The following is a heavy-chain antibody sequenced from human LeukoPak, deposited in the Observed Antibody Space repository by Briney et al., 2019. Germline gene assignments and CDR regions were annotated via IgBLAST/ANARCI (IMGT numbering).Heavy chain of an antibody. CDR1: GFTVNNAW. CDR2: IKSKTDGGTT. V-gene: IGHV3-15*01. Sequence: GGSLRLSCAASGFTVNNAWMSWVRQAPGKGLEWVGRIKSKTDGGTTDYSAPLKGRFTISRDDVKSTVYLQMNSLKTEDTAVYYCTTGEDLDYWGQGTLVTVSS. D-gene: IGHD2-15*01. CDR3: TTGEDLDY. J-gene: IGHJ4*02.